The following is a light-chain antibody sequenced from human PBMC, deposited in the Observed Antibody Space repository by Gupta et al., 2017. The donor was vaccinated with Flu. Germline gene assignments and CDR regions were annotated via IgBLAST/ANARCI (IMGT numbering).Light chain of an antibody. CDR3: SSYVGSDRLV. J-gene: IGLJ3*02. Sequence: QSALTHPPSASGSPGQSVTISCTVTSSDVGAYNYVSWYQQYPGKVPKLLIYEVSKRPSGVPDRFSGSKSGNTASLTVSGLQAEDEADYYCSSYVGSDRLVFGGGTKLTVL. V-gene: IGLV2-8*01. CDR2: EVS. CDR1: SSDVGAYNY.